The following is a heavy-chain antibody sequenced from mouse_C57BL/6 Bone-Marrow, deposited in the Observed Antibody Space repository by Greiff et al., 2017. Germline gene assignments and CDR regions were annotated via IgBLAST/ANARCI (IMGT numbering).Heavy chain of an antibody. Sequence: EVQGVESGEGLVKPGGSLKLSCAASGFTFSSYAMSWVRQTPEKRLEWVAYISSGGDYIYYADTVQGRFTISRDNARNTLYLQMSSLKSEDTAMYYCTRVRIYYYGSSYAYYAMDYWGQGTSVTVSS. J-gene: IGHJ4*01. CDR3: TRVRIYYYGSSYAYYAMDY. D-gene: IGHD1-1*01. CDR2: ISSGGDYI. V-gene: IGHV5-9-1*02. CDR1: GFTFSSYA.